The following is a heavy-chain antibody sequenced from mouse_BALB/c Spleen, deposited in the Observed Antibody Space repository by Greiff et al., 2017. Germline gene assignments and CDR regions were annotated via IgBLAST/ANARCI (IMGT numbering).Heavy chain of an antibody. CDR1: GYSFTGYF. J-gene: IGHJ2*01. CDR2: INPYNGDT. CDR3: ARSSSYYFDY. Sequence: EVQLQQSGPELVKPGASVKISCKASGYSFTGYFMNWVMQSHGKSLEWIGRINPYNGDTFYNQKFKGKATLTVDKSSSTAHMELRSLASEDSAVYYCARSSSYYFDYWGQGTTLTVSS. D-gene: IGHD1-1*01. V-gene: IGHV1-20*02.